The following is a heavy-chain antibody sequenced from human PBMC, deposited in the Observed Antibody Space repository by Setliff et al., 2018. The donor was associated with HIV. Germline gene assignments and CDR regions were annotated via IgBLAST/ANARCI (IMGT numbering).Heavy chain of an antibody. Sequence: GESLKISCKGSGYSFSNYLIGWVRQMPGKGLEWMGIIYPGDSDTRYSPSFQGQVTISADKSINTAYLQWSSLKASDTAMYYCAITTANWFDPWGQGTLVTVSS. D-gene: IGHD4-17*01. J-gene: IGHJ5*02. CDR2: IYPGDSDT. V-gene: IGHV5-51*01. CDR1: GYSFSNYL. CDR3: AITTANWFDP.